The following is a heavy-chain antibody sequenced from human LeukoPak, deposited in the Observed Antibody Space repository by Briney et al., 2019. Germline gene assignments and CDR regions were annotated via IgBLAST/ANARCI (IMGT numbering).Heavy chain of an antibody. CDR3: AKDMTGDPLGYYYMDV. V-gene: IGHV3-43D*03. D-gene: IGHD3-10*01. J-gene: IGHJ6*03. CDR2: ISWDGGST. Sequence: PGGSLRLSCAASGFTFVDYAMHWVRQAPGKGLEWVSLISWDGGSTYYADSVKGRFTISRDNSKNSLYLQMNSLRAEDTALYYCAKDMTGDPLGYYYMDVWGKGTTVTVSS. CDR1: GFTFVDYA.